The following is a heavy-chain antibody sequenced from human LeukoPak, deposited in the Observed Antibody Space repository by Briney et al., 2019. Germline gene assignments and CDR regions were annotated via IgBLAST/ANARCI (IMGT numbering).Heavy chain of an antibody. D-gene: IGHD3-3*01. J-gene: IGHJ4*02. CDR1: GFTFSDYY. Sequence: GGSLRLPCAASGFTFSDYYMSWIRQAPGKGLEWVSYISSSSSYTNYADSVKGRFTISRDNSKNSLYLQLNSLRTEDTALYYCAKDLPQYYDFWSGYYGGFDYWGQGTLVTVSS. V-gene: IGHV3-11*05. CDR3: AKDLPQYYDFWSGYYGGFDY. CDR2: ISSSSSYT.